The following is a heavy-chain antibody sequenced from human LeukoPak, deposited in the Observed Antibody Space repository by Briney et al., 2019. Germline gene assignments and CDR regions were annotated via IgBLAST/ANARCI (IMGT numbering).Heavy chain of an antibody. CDR2: IIPIFGTA. Sequence: GSSVKVSCKASGGTFSSYAISWVRQAPGQGLEWMGGIIPIFGTANYAQKFQGRVTITADESTSTAYMEPSSLRSEDTAVYYCARDYYGSGSPYYYYGMDVWGQGTTVTVSS. D-gene: IGHD3-10*01. CDR3: ARDYYGSGSPYYYYGMDV. CDR1: GGTFSSYA. J-gene: IGHJ6*02. V-gene: IGHV1-69*01.